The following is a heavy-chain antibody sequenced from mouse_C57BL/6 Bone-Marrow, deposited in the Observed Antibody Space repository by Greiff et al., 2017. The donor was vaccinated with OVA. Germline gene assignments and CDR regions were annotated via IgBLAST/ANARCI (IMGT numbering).Heavy chain of an antibody. CDR2: INPNYGTT. J-gene: IGHJ1*03. D-gene: IGHD1-1*01. CDR3: AFYDGSSYRYFDV. V-gene: IGHV1-39*01. Sequence: EVQLQQSGPELVKPGASVKISCKASGYSFTDYNMNWVKQSNGKSLEWIGVINPNYGTTSYNQKFKGKATLTVDQSSSTAYMQLNSLTSEDSAVYYGAFYDGSSYRYFDVWGTGTTVTVSA. CDR1: GYSFTDYN.